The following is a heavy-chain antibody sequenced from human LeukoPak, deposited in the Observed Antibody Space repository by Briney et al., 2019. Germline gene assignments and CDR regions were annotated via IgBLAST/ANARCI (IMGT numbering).Heavy chain of an antibody. CDR3: ARWMYYYDDTGFDP. Sequence: PSETLSLTCTVSGGSISNYYWNWIRQPPGKGLEWIGYIYYTGNTNYNPSLKSRVTISADTSTNQFSLELSSVTAADTAVYYCARWMYYYDDTGFDPWGQGTLVTVSS. CDR2: IYYTGNT. CDR1: GGSISNYY. J-gene: IGHJ5*02. D-gene: IGHD3-22*01. V-gene: IGHV4-59*01.